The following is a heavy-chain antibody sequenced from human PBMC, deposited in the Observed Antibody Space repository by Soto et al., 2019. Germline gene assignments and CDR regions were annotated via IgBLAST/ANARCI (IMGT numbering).Heavy chain of an antibody. CDR2: INHSGST. Sequence: QVQLQQWGAGLLKPSETLSLTCAVYGGSLSGYYCSWIRQPPGKGLEWIGEINHSGSTNDNPSLKSRVTISVATSNNQFSLTLSSVTAADTAVYYCARCLLVATPDNGYWGQGTLVTVSS. V-gene: IGHV4-34*01. J-gene: IGHJ4*02. CDR1: GGSLSGYY. CDR3: ARCLLVATPDNGY. D-gene: IGHD5-12*01.